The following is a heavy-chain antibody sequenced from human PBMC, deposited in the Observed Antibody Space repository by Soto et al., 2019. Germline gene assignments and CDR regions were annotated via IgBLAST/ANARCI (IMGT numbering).Heavy chain of an antibody. V-gene: IGHV3-30*18. J-gene: IGHJ4*02. CDR2: ISYDGSNK. CDR3: AKDGGRITGKPLVRHFDY. D-gene: IGHD6-6*01. Sequence: QVQLVESGGGGVQPGRSLRLSCAASGFTFSSYGMHLVRQAPGKGLEWVAVISYDGSNKYYADSVKGRFTISRDNSKNTLDLQMNSLRAEEPAVYYCAKDGGRITGKPLVRHFDYWGQGTLVTVSS. CDR1: GFTFSSYG.